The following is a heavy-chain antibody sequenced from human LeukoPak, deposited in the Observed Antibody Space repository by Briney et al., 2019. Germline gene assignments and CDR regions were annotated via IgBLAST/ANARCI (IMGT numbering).Heavy chain of an antibody. J-gene: IGHJ3*02. CDR1: GGSISSGGYY. V-gene: IGHV4-31*03. CDR3: ARDRYYDSSGSDDAFDI. CDR2: IYYSGST. D-gene: IGHD3-22*01. Sequence: SETLSLTCTVSGGSISSGGYYWSWIRQHPGKGLEWIGYIYYSGSTYYNPCLKSRFTISVDTSKNQFSLKLSSVTAADTAVYYCARDRYYDSSGSDDAFDIWGQGTMVTVSS.